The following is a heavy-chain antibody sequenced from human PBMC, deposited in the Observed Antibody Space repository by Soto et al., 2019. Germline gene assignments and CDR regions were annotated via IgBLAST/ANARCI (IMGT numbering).Heavy chain of an antibody. CDR1: GFIVTNDY. CDR2: IYTSGGT. Sequence: EVQLVESGGGLVQPGGSLKLSCAASGFIVTNDYMSWVRQAPGKGLEWVSIIYTSGGTYYADSVKGRFTISRDNFKNSLYLQMNNLRAEDTAVFYCARKVTGPSWYFDLWGRGTLVTVSS. J-gene: IGHJ2*01. D-gene: IGHD2-21*02. V-gene: IGHV3-66*01. CDR3: ARKVTGPSWYFDL.